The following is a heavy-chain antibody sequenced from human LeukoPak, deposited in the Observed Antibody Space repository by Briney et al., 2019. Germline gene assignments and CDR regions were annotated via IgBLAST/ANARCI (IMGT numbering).Heavy chain of an antibody. J-gene: IGHJ4*02. V-gene: IGHV3-23*01. CDR1: GFTFINYA. CDR2: ITGSGGGT. D-gene: IGHD2-15*01. Sequence: WGSLRLSCAASGFTFINYAMTWVRPPPGKGLEWVSAITGSGGGTYYADSGKGRFTISRDNSKTTLYLQMNSLGAEDTAIYYCAKRIPSWYYVDYWGQGTLVTVSS. CDR3: AKRIPSWYYVDY.